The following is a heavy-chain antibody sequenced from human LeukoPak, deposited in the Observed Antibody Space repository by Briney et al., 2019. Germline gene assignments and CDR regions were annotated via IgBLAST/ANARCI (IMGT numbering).Heavy chain of an antibody. Sequence: GVLRLPCAASGFTFSSSWMQWVRQAPGQGLVWVSRINSDESVTTYTNFVKGRFTISRDNAKTTLYLQMNSLRAEDTAMYYCVGSRFTTSSFDYWGQGTLVTVSS. D-gene: IGHD2-2*01. CDR1: GFTFSSSW. CDR3: VGSRFTTSSFDY. V-gene: IGHV3-74*03. CDR2: INSDESVT. J-gene: IGHJ4*02.